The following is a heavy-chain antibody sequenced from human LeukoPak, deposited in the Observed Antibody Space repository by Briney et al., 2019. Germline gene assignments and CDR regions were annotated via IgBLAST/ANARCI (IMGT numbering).Heavy chain of an antibody. Sequence: SETLSLTCAVYGGSFSGYYWSWIRQPPGKGLEWIGEINHSGSTNYNPSLKSRVTISVDTSKNKFSLKLSSVTAADTAVYYCASEDYYDSSGYYSIVDYWGQGTLVTVSS. CDR2: INHSGST. CDR1: GGSFSGYY. D-gene: IGHD3-22*01. V-gene: IGHV4-34*01. J-gene: IGHJ4*02. CDR3: ASEDYYDSSGYYSIVDY.